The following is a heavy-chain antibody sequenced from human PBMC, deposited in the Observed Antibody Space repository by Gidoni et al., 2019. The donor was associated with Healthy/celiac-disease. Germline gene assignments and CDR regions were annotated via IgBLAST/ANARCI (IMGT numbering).Heavy chain of an antibody. J-gene: IGHJ4*02. CDR3: ARRRPYYFDY. V-gene: IGHV4-39*01. CDR1: GGSISSSSYY. Sequence: YGGSISSSSYYWGWIRQPPGKGPEWIGSIYYSGSTYYNPSLKSRVTISVDTSKNQFSLKLSSVTAADTAVYYCARRRPYYFDYWPGNPGHRLL. CDR2: IYYSGST.